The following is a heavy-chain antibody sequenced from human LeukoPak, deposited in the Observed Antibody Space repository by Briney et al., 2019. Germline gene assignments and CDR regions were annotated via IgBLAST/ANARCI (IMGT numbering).Heavy chain of an antibody. D-gene: IGHD5-12*01. CDR2: IYYSGST. CDR3: ARAPGTVASIFDY. V-gene: IGHV4-59*13. CDR1: GGSISPYY. J-gene: IGHJ4*02. Sequence: SETLSLTCTVSGGSISPYYWNWIRQPPGKGLEWIGYIYYSGSTNYNPSLKSRVTISVDTSKNQFSLKLSSVTAADTAVYYCARAPGTVASIFDYWGQGTLVTVSS.